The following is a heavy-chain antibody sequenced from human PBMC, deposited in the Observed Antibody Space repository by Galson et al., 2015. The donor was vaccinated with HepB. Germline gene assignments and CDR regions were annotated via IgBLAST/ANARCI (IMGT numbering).Heavy chain of an antibody. J-gene: IGHJ4*02. D-gene: IGHD4-17*01. CDR1: GFTFSDYY. Sequence: SLRLSCAASGFTFSDYYMSWIRQAPGKGLEWLSYISLSTLYTNYADSVKGRLTISRDNAKNSLFLQINSLRAEDTAVYYCARVADADYGDHTHFDFWGQGVLVTVSS. CDR3: ARVADADYGDHTHFDF. CDR2: ISLSTLYT. V-gene: IGHV3-11*06.